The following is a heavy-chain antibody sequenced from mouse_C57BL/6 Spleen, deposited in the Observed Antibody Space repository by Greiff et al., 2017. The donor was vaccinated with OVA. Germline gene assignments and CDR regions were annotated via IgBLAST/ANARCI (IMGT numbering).Heavy chain of an antibody. CDR3: ARHMTKVVATKAMDY. D-gene: IGHD1-1*01. Sequence: QVQLQQSGAELVKPGASVKMSCKASGYTFTSYWLTWVKQRPGQGLEWIGDIYPGSGSTTYNEKFKSKATLTVDTSSSTAYMQLSRLTSEDSEVYDGARHMTKVVATKAMDYWGQGTSVTVSS. J-gene: IGHJ4*01. CDR1: GYTFTSYW. CDR2: IYPGSGST. V-gene: IGHV1-55*01.